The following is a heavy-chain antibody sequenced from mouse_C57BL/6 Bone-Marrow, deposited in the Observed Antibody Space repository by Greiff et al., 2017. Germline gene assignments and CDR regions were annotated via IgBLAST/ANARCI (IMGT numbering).Heavy chain of an antibody. J-gene: IGHJ3*01. Sequence: QVQLQQPGAELVKPGASVKLSCKASGYTFTSYWMHWVKQRPGQGLEWIGMIHPNSGSTNYNEKFKSKATLTVDKSSSTAYMQLSSLTSEDSAVYYCARGEFDYYGSWFAYWGQGTLVTVSA. V-gene: IGHV1-64*01. CDR1: GYTFTSYW. CDR3: ARGEFDYYGSWFAY. D-gene: IGHD1-1*01. CDR2: IHPNSGST.